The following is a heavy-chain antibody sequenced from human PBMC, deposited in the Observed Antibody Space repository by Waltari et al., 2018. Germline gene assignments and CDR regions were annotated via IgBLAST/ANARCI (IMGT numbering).Heavy chain of an antibody. CDR3: ARDLVAVAGTGAFDI. CDR1: GFTFSSYS. CDR2: SSSSSSYI. J-gene: IGHJ3*02. D-gene: IGHD6-19*01. V-gene: IGHV3-21*01. Sequence: EVQLVESGGGLVKPGGSLRLSCAASGFTFSSYSMNWVRQAPGKGLEWVSSSSSSSSYIDYADSVKGRFTISRDNAKNSLYLQMNSLRAEDTAVYYCARDLVAVAGTGAFDIWGQGTMVTVSS.